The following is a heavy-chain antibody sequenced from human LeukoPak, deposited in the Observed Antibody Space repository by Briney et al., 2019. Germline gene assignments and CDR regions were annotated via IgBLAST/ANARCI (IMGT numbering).Heavy chain of an antibody. J-gene: IGHJ4*02. V-gene: IGHV3-30*04. CDR3: AKDHSGWFDY. CDR2: ISYDGSNK. Sequence: GGSLRLSCAASGFTFSSYAMHWVCQAPGKGLEWVAVISYDGSNKYYADSVKGRFTISRDNSKNTLYLQMNSLRAEDTAVYYCAKDHSGWFDYWGQGTLVTVSS. D-gene: IGHD6-19*01. CDR1: GFTFSSYA.